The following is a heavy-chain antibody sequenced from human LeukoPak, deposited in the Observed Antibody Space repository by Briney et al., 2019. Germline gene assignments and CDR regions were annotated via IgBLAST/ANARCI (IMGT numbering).Heavy chain of an antibody. D-gene: IGHD6-13*01. CDR1: GFTFGSYA. CDR2: ISGSGGST. CDR3: AKDQWRQQLVPSDFDY. Sequence: GGSLRLSCAASGFTFGSYAMSWVRQAPGKGLEWVSAISGSGGSTYYADSVKGRFTISRDNSKNTLYLQMNSLRAEDTAVYYCAKDQWRQQLVPSDFDYWGQGTLVTVSS. V-gene: IGHV3-23*01. J-gene: IGHJ4*02.